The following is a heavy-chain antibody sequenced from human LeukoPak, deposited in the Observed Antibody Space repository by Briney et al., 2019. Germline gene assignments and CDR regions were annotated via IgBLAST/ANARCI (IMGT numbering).Heavy chain of an antibody. Sequence: SETLSLTCAVYGGSFSGYYWSWIRQPPGKGLEWIGEINHSGSTNYNPSLKSRVTISVDTSKNQFSLKLSSVTAADTAVYYCAREDRFLEWLSPAFDYWGQGTLVTVSS. CDR1: GGSFSGYY. CDR3: AREDRFLEWLSPAFDY. V-gene: IGHV4-34*01. CDR2: INHSGST. D-gene: IGHD3-3*01. J-gene: IGHJ4*02.